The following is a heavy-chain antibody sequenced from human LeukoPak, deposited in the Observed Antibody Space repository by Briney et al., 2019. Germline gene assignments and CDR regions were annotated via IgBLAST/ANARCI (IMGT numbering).Heavy chain of an antibody. CDR2: ISWNSGSI. D-gene: IGHD6-13*01. Sequence: GGSLRLSCAASGFTFDDYAMHWVRQAPGKGLEWVSGISWNSGSIGYADSVKGRFTISRDNAKSSLYLQMNSLRAEDTALYYCAKEAAAGTTWGQGTLVTVSS. CDR1: GFTFDDYA. V-gene: IGHV3-9*01. CDR3: AKEAAAGTT. J-gene: IGHJ5*02.